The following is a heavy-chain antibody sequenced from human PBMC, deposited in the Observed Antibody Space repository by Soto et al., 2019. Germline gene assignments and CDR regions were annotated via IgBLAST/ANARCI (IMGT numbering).Heavy chain of an antibody. CDR1: GGSISSGGYY. Sequence: PSETLSLTCTVSGGSISSGGYYWSWIRQHPGKGLEWIGYIYYSGSTYYNPSLKSRVTISVDTSKNQFSLKLSSVTAADTAVYYCAREGEDSSGSFDYWGQGTLVTVSS. CDR2: IYYSGST. CDR3: AREGEDSSGSFDY. J-gene: IGHJ4*02. V-gene: IGHV4-31*03. D-gene: IGHD3-22*01.